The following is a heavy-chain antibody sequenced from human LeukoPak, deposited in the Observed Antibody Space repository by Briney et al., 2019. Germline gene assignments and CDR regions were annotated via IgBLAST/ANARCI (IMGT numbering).Heavy chain of an antibody. D-gene: IGHD6-19*01. CDR3: ARDQQWLDTEGGFDY. J-gene: IGHJ4*02. V-gene: IGHV3-21*01. CDR1: GFAFSRYS. CDR2: ISTTNSYI. Sequence: GRSLRLSCAASGFAFSRYSMHWVRQAPGKGLEWVSSISTTNSYIYYADSVKGRFATSRDNAKNSLYLQMNSLRAEDTAIYYCARDQQWLDTEGGFDYWGQGTLVAVSS.